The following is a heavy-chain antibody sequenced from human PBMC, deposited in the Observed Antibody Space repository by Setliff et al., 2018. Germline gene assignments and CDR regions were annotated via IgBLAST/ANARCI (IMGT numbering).Heavy chain of an antibody. CDR3: ARAGGGSSFTAYYYYYYMAV. Sequence: SETLSLTCTVSGGSISSYYWSWIRQPAGKGLEWIGRIYTSGSTNYNPSLKSRVTMSVDTSKNQFSLKLSSVTAADTAVYYCARAGGGSSFTAYYYYYYMAVWGKGTTVTSP. CDR2: IYTSGST. D-gene: IGHD6-13*01. J-gene: IGHJ6*03. V-gene: IGHV4-4*07. CDR1: GGSISSYY.